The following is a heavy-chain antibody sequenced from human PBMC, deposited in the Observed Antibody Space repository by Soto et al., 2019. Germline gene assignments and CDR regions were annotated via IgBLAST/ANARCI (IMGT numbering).Heavy chain of an antibody. V-gene: IGHV1-69*02. D-gene: IGHD4-17*01. CDR3: ASTHDYGDYVDYFDY. Sequence: ASVKVSCKASGGTFSSYTISWVRQAPGQGLEWMGRIIPILGIANYAQKFQGRVTITADKSTSTAYMELSSLRSEDTAVYYCASTHDYGDYVDYFDYWGQGTLVTVSS. J-gene: IGHJ4*02. CDR2: IIPILGIA. CDR1: GGTFSSYT.